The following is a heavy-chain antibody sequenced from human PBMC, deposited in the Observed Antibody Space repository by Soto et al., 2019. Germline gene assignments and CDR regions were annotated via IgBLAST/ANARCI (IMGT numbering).Heavy chain of an antibody. J-gene: IGHJ4*02. Sequence: QLQLQESGPGLVKPSETLSLTCTVSGGSISSSSYYWGWIRQPPGKGLEWIGSIYYSGSTYYNPSLKSRVTISVDTSKNHFSLKLSSVTAADTAVYYCASQRYYYDTSVGYYFDYWGQGTLVTVSS. V-gene: IGHV4-39*02. CDR2: IYYSGST. D-gene: IGHD3-22*01. CDR1: GGSISSSSYY. CDR3: ASQRYYYDTSVGYYFDY.